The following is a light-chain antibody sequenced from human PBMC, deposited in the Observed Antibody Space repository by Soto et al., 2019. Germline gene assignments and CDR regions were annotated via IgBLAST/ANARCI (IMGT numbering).Light chain of an antibody. V-gene: IGLV2-14*01. CDR3: SSYTDSSNYV. CDR2: QVT. J-gene: IGLJ1*01. CDR1: SGDLAIYNY. Sequence: QSALTQPASVAGCPGQSITISCAGSSGDLAIYNYVSWYQQQPGKAPKLMIYQVTNRPSGVSNRFSGSRSGNTASLTISGLQAEDEADYYCSSYTDSSNYVFGTGTKVTVL.